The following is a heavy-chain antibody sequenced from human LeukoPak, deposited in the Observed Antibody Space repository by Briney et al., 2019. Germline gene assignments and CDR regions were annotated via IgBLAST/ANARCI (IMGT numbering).Heavy chain of an antibody. CDR3: ARGTYYYDSSGLQNDY. J-gene: IGHJ4*02. CDR1: GYTFTTYD. V-gene: IGHV1-8*01. D-gene: IGHD3-22*01. CDR2: MNPDNGNT. Sequence: GASVKVSCKASGYTFTTYDINWVRQATGQGLEWMGWMNPDNGNTDSAQKFQGRVTMTRNTSISTAYMELSSLRSDDTAVYYCARGTYYYDSSGLQNDYWGQGTLVTVSS.